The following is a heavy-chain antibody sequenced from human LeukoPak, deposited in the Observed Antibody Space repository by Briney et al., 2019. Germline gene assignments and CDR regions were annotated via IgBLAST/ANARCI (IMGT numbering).Heavy chain of an antibody. Sequence: GGSLRLSCAASGFTFSSYGMHWVRQAPGKGLEWVAVISYDGGNKYYADSVKGRFTISRDNSKNTLYLQMNSLRAEDTAVYYCAKDHWDCSSTSCYDLPPYLDYYHGMDVWGKGTTVTVSS. CDR3: AKDHWDCSSTSCYDLPPYLDYYHGMDV. CDR2: ISYDGGNK. J-gene: IGHJ6*04. CDR1: GFTFSSYG. V-gene: IGHV3-30*18. D-gene: IGHD2-2*01.